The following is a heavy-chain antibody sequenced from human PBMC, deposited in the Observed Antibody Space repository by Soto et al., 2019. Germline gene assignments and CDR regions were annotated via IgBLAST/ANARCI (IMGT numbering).Heavy chain of an antibody. V-gene: IGHV4-30-4*01. Sequence: PSETLSLTCSVSGGSIDSTNYYWTWIRQLPGKGPEWIGNIYYTGTTFYNPSLKSRLTISMDTSRNQFSLQLTSVTAADTAVYFCARDQGYRDFFTASHYYHHMDVWGQGTTVTVSS. J-gene: IGHJ6*01. CDR1: GGSIDSTNYY. D-gene: IGHD2-15*01. CDR3: ARDQGYRDFFTASHYYHHMDV. CDR2: IYYTGTT.